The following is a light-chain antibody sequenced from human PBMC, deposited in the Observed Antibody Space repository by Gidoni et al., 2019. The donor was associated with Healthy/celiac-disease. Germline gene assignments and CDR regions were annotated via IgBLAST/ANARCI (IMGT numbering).Light chain of an antibody. Sequence: DIQMTQSPSSLSASVGDRVTITCRASQSISSYLNWYQRKPGKAPKLLIYAASSLQSGGPSRFSGSGSGTDFTLTISSLQPEDFATYYCQQSYSTLLTFGPGTKVDIK. CDR2: AAS. CDR3: QQSYSTLLT. J-gene: IGKJ3*01. V-gene: IGKV1-39*01. CDR1: QSISSY.